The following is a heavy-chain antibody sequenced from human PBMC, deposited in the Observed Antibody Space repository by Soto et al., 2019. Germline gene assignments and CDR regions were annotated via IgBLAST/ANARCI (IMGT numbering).Heavy chain of an antibody. D-gene: IGHD2-2*01. CDR2: IYYSGST. CDR1: GGSISSSSYY. Sequence: QLQLQESGPGLVKPSETLSLTCTVSGGSISSSSYYWGWIRLPPGKGLEWIGSIYYSGSTYYNPSLKSRVPISVDTSTDQFSVKLSSVTAADKAVYYCAAATPLYFDYWGQGTLVTVSS. V-gene: IGHV4-39*01. CDR3: AAATPLYFDY. J-gene: IGHJ4*02.